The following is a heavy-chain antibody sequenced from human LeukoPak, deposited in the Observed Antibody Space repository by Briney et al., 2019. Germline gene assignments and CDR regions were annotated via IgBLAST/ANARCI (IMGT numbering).Heavy chain of an antibody. D-gene: IGHD1-1*01. CDR2: IRYDGSNK. Sequence: GGSLRLSCAASGFTFSRYWMSWVRQAPGKGLEWVAFIRYDGSNKYYADSVKGRFTISRDNSKNNVYLQMYSLRVEDTSIYYCVRDYNWGFDYWGQGTVVTVSS. V-gene: IGHV3-30*02. J-gene: IGHJ4*02. CDR3: VRDYNWGFDY. CDR1: GFTFSRYW.